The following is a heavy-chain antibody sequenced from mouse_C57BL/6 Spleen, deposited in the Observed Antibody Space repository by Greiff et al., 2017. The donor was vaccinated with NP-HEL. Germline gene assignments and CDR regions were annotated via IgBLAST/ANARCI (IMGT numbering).Heavy chain of an antibody. Sequence: DVQLQESGGGLVKPGGSLKLSCAASGFTFSSYAMSWVRQTPEKRLEWVATISDGGSYTYYPDNVKGRFTISRDNAKNNLYLQMSHLKSEDTAMYYCASYYGSSFDYWGQGTTLTVSS. CDR2: ISDGGSYT. CDR3: ASYYGSSFDY. D-gene: IGHD1-1*01. CDR1: GFTFSSYA. J-gene: IGHJ2*01. V-gene: IGHV5-4*01.